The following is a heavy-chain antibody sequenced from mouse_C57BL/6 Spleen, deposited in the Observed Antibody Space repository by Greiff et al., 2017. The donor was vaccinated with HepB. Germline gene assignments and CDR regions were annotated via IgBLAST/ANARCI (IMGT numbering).Heavy chain of an antibody. V-gene: IGHV1-81*01. CDR3: ASYYSNYFFDY. J-gene: IGHJ2*01. CDR2: IYPRSGNT. D-gene: IGHD2-5*01. CDR1: GYTFTSYG. Sequence: VQLQQSGAELARPGASVKLSCKASGYTFTSYGISWVKQRTGQGLEWIGEIYPRSGNTYYNEKFKGKATLTADKSSSTAYMELRSLTSDDSAVYFCASYYSNYFFDYWGQGTTLTVSS.